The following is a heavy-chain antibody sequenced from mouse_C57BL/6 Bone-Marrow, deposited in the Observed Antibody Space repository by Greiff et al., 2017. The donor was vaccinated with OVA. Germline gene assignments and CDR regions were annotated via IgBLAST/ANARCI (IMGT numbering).Heavy chain of an antibody. Sequence: QVQLQQSGAELVKPGASVKLSCKASGYAFSSYWMNWVKQRPGKGLEWIGQIYPGAGDTNYNDKFTGKATLTADKSSSTAYMQLSSLTSEDAAGYVGGRRSWYDAMDYWGQGTSVTVSS. CDR1: GYAFSSYW. CDR2: IYPGAGDT. V-gene: IGHV1-80*01. CDR3: GRRSWYDAMDY. J-gene: IGHJ4*01.